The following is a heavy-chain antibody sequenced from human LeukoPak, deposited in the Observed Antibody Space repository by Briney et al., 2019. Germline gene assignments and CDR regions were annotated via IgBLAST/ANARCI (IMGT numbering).Heavy chain of an antibody. J-gene: IGHJ4*02. CDR1: GFTFSSYA. D-gene: IGHD6-13*01. V-gene: IGHV3-23*01. CDR2: ISGSGGST. CDR3: AKKLVGGTSIAAAERNY. Sequence: GGSLRLSCAASGFTFSSYAMSWVRQAPGKGLEWVSAISGSGGSTYYADSVRGRFTISRDNSKNTLYLQMNSLRAEDTAVYYCAKKLVGGTSIAAAERNYWGQGTLVTVSS.